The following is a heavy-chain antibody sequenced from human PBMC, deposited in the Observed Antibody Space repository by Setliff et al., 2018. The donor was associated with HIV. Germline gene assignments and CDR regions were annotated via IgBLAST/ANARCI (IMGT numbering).Heavy chain of an antibody. V-gene: IGHV3-21*01. D-gene: IGHD4-17*01. CDR2: ISSSSSYM. CDR3: ARDLSRSADYGVFDS. Sequence: PGGSLRLSCAASGFTFSTYNMNWVRQAPGKGLEWVSSISSSSSYMYYADSVKGRFTISRDDPKNSLYLQMNSLRVEDTALYYCARDLSRSADYGVFDSWGQGTPVTVSS. CDR1: GFTFSTYN. J-gene: IGHJ4*02.